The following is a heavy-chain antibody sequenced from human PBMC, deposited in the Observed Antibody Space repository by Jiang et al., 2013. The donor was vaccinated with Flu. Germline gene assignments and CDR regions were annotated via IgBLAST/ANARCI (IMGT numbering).Heavy chain of an antibody. V-gene: IGHV7-4-1*02. CDR3: ATSAGRAARQKDEGDY. J-gene: IGHJ4*02. Sequence: QSGSELKKPGASVKVSCKASGYTFTSYAMNWVRQAPGQGLEWMGWINTNTGNPTYAQGFTGRFVFSLDTSVSTAYLQISSLKADDTAVYYCATSAGRAARQKDEGDYWGQGTLVTVSS. CDR2: INTNTGNP. CDR1: GYTFTSYA. D-gene: IGHD6-6*01.